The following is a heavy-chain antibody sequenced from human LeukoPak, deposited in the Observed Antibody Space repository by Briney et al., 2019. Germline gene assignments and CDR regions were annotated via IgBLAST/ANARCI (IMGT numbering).Heavy chain of an antibody. J-gene: IGHJ4*02. D-gene: IGHD3-9*01. Sequence: SETLSLTCTVSGGSISSSSYYWGWIRQPPGKGLEWIGSIYYSGSTYYNPSLKSRVTISVDTSKNQFSLKLSSVTAADTAAYYCARSSAYYDILTGYYQYWGQGTLVTVSS. CDR2: IYYSGST. CDR1: GGSISSSSYY. CDR3: ARSSAYYDILTGYYQY. V-gene: IGHV4-39*01.